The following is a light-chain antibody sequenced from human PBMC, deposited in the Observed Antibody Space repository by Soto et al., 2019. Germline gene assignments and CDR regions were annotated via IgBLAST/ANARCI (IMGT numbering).Light chain of an antibody. CDR1: QSVGIN. J-gene: IGKJ4*01. Sequence: EVVLTQSPGTLSLSPGERATLSCRVSQSVGINLAWYQQKRGRAPRILIYEASTRATGSPARLIGSGSGTDFVLTISRLEPEDFAVYYCQQRYNWPPLTFGGGTKVEIK. CDR3: QQRYNWPPLT. V-gene: IGKV3-11*01. CDR2: EAS.